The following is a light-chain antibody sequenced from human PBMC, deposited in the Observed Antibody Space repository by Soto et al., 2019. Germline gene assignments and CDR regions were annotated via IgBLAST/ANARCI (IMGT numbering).Light chain of an antibody. V-gene: IGLV2-14*01. Sequence: QSALTQPASVSGSPGQSITISCTGTSSDVGGYNYVSWYQQHPGKAPKLIIYEVSNRPSGVSNRFSGSKSGNTASLTISGLQAEYVADYYCNSDPSKSTGVFGTGTKLTVL. CDR2: EVS. CDR1: SSDVGGYNY. J-gene: IGLJ1*01. CDR3: NSDPSKSTGV.